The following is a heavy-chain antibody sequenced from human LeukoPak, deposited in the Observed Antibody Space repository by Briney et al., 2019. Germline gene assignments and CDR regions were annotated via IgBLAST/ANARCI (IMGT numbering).Heavy chain of an antibody. CDR3: ATSADSSGND. J-gene: IGHJ4*02. CDR1: GFTFSNYW. V-gene: IGHV3-7*03. D-gene: IGHD3-22*01. CDR2: IKGDGSYK. Sequence: PGGSLRLSCAASGFTFSNYWMSWVRQAPGKGLEWVANIKGDGSYKYYVDSVKGRFTISRDNAKSSVYLRMNTLRAEDTAVYYCATSADSSGNDWGQGTLVTVSS.